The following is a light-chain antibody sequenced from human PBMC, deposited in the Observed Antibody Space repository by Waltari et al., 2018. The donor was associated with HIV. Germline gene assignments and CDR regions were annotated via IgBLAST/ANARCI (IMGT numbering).Light chain of an antibody. CDR1: SSNIGAGYD. J-gene: IGLJ2*01. CDR2: GNN. V-gene: IGLV1-40*01. Sequence: QSVLTQPPSVSGAPGQRVTISCTGSSSNIGAGYDVHWYQQLPGTAPKLLIYGNNNRPSGVPDRFSGSKSGTSASLAITGRQAEDEADYYCQSYDSSLSGPVVFGGGTKLTVL. CDR3: QSYDSSLSGPVV.